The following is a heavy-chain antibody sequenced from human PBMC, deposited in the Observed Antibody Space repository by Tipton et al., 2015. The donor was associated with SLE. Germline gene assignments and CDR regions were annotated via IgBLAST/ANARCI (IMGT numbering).Heavy chain of an antibody. D-gene: IGHD6-13*01. J-gene: IGHJ2*01. CDR3: ARHEAAPGTAGWFFDL. CDR2: INHSGLT. V-gene: IGHV4-34*01. Sequence: TLSLTCAVYGGSFTAYYWSWIRQAPGKGLEWIGEINHSGLTNYSPSLRSRVTISVGTSRNQLSLNLRSATAADTAVYYCARHEAAPGTAGWFFDLWGRGTLVTVSS. CDR1: GGSFTAYY.